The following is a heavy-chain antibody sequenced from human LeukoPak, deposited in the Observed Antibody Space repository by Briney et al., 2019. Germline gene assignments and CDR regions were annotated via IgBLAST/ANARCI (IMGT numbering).Heavy chain of an antibody. CDR2: ISSFGGTI. CDR1: GFTFSSYS. CDR3: ARDQGGPTSH. V-gene: IGHV3-48*01. Sequence: GGSLRLSCVASGFTFSSYSMNWVRQAPGKGLEWISYISSFGGTIYYADSVKGRFTISRDNAKNSLCLQMNSLRAEDTAVYYCARDQGGPTSHWGQGTLVTVSS. D-gene: IGHD1-26*01. J-gene: IGHJ4*02.